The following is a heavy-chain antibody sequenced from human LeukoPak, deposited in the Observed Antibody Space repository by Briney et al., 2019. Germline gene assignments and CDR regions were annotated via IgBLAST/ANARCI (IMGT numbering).Heavy chain of an antibody. V-gene: IGHV4-39*01. CDR2: IYYSGST. Sequence: SETLSLTCTVSDGSISSSSYYWGWIRQPPGKGLEWIGSIYYSGSTYYNPSLKSRVTISVDTSKNQFSLKLSSVTAADTAVYYCARRRRDCSGGSCYSTFDYWGQGTLVTVSS. CDR3: ARRRRDCSGGSCYSTFDY. J-gene: IGHJ4*02. D-gene: IGHD2-15*01. CDR1: DGSISSSSYY.